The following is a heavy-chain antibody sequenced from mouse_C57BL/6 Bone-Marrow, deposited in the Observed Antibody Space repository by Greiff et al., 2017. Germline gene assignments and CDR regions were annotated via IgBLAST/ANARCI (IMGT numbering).Heavy chain of an antibody. CDR2: IYPRSGNT. J-gene: IGHJ3*01. Sequence: VKVVESGAELARPGASVKLSCKASGYTFTSYGISWVKQRTGQGLEWIGEIYPRSGNTYYNEKFKGKATLTADKSSSTAYMELRSLTSEDSAVYFCARRVYWGQGTLVTVSA. CDR3: ARRVY. V-gene: IGHV1-81*01. CDR1: GYTFTSYG.